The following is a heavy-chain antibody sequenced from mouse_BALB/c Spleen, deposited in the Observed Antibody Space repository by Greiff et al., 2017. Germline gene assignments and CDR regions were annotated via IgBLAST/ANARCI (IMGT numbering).Heavy chain of an antibody. J-gene: IGHJ4*01. CDR1: GFTFSSYA. CDR3: ARKRGSNYDAMDY. V-gene: IGHV5-6-5*01. Sequence: EVKVEESGGGLVKPGGSLKLSCAASGFTFSSYAMSWVRQTPEKRLEWVASISSGGSTYYPDSVKGRFTISRDNARNILYLQMSSLRSEDTAMYYCARKRGSNYDAMDYWGQGTSVTVSS. CDR2: ISSGGST. D-gene: IGHD2-5*01.